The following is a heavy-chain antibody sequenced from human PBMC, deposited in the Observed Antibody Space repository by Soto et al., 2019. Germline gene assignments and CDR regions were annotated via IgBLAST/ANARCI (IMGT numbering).Heavy chain of an antibody. CDR3: ARGGDPDY. V-gene: IGHV3-74*01. CDR2: LQTDGSHP. Sequence: EVQLVESGGGLVQPGGSLRLSCVASGFTFNYYWMHWVRQAPGKGLMWVSRLQTDGSHPDYADSVKGRLTITRDNAKNTLYLQMNSLRAEDSAVYYCARGGDPDYWGEGSLVTVSS. J-gene: IGHJ4*02. CDR1: GFTFNYYW.